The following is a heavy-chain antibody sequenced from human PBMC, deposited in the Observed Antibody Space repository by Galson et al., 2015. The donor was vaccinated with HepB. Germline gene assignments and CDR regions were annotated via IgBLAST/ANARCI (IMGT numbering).Heavy chain of an antibody. CDR1: GYTFTGYY. CDR2: INPNSGGT. J-gene: IGHJ6*02. CDR3: ARDFGPKANYHYYYGVDV. D-gene: IGHD3-3*01. V-gene: IGHV1-2*02. Sequence: SVKVSCKASGYTFTGYYMHWVRQAPGQGLEWMGWINPNSGGTNYAQKFQGRVTMTRDTSISTAYVELSRLRSDDTAVYYCARDFGPKANYHYYYGVDVWGQGTTVTVS.